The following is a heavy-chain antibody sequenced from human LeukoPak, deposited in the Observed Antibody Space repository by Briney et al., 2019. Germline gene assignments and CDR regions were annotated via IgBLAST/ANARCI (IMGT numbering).Heavy chain of an antibody. D-gene: IGHD5-12*01. CDR2: ISYDGSNK. CDR3: ARVHSYYSGYDWFDY. V-gene: IGHV3-30-3*01. J-gene: IGHJ4*02. CDR1: GFTFSSYA. Sequence: TGGSLRLSCAASGFTFSSYAMHWVRQAPGKGLEWVAVISYDGSNKYYADSVKGRFTISRDNSKNTLYLQMNSLRAEDTAVYYCARVHSYYSGYDWFDYWGQGTLVTVSS.